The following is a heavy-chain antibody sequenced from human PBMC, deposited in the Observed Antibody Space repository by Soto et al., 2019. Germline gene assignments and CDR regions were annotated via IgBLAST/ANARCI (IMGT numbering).Heavy chain of an antibody. CDR3: APWFGAFDY. CDR1: GFTFSSYG. Sequence: PGGSLRLSCAASGFTFSSYGMHWVRQAPGKGLEWVAVISYDGSNKYYADSVKGRFTISRDNSKNTLYLQMNSLRAEDTAVYYCAPWFGAFDYWGQGTLVTRLL. V-gene: IGHV3-30*03. D-gene: IGHD3-10*01. CDR2: ISYDGSNK. J-gene: IGHJ4*02.